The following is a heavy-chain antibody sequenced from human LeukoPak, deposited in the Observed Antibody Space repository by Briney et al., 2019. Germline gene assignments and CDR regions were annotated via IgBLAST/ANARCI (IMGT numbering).Heavy chain of an antibody. CDR1: GGSFSGYY. J-gene: IGHJ6*03. V-gene: IGHV4-34*01. D-gene: IGHD3-3*01. CDR2: INHSGST. CDR3: ARGHYDFWSGYSRYYYMDV. Sequence: PSETLSLTCAVYGGSFSGYYWSWIRQPPGKGLEWIGEINHSGSTNYNPSLKSRVTISVDTSKNQFSLKLSSVTAADTAVYYCARGHYDFWSGYSRYYYMDVWGKGTTVTVSS.